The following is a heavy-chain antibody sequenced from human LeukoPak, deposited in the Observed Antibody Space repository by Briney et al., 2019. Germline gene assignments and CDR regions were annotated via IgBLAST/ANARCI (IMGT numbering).Heavy chain of an antibody. J-gene: IGHJ4*02. CDR2: ISSDGSTT. V-gene: IGHV3-74*01. CDR1: GFTLSNYW. CDR3: ANFGVAAVGTNG. D-gene: IGHD6-13*01. Sequence: GGSLRLSCAASGFTLSNYWMHWVRQAPGKGLVWVSRISSDGSTTNYADSVRGRFTISRDNAKNTLYLQMSSLRVEDTAVYYCANFGVAAVGTNGWGQGTLVTVSS.